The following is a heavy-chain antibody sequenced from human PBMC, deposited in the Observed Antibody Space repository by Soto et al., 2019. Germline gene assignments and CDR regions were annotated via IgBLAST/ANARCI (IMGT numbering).Heavy chain of an antibody. CDR2: INPGNGDT. CDR3: ARTDSSSTSCYNYYYYDMDV. CDR1: GYSFTKYG. J-gene: IGHJ6*02. Sequence: QVQLVQSGTEVKEPGASVKVSCKTSGYSFTKYGLHWVRQAPGQRLEWMGWINPGNGDTKYSQKFQGRVTITRDTSATTAYMELSSLRSEDSAVFYCARTDSSSTSCYNYYYYDMDVWGQGTTVTVSS. V-gene: IGHV1-3*01. D-gene: IGHD2-2*01.